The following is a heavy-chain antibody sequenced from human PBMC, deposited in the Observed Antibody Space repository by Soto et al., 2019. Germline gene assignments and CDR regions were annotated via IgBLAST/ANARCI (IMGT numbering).Heavy chain of an antibody. J-gene: IGHJ3*02. V-gene: IGHV3-23*01. CDR2: ISGSGYST. CDR3: AKGGGCDWPHAFDI. CDR1: GFIFSSYG. Sequence: EVQLLESGGGLVQPGGSLRVSCAASGFIFSSYGMTWVRQAPGKGLEWVSGISGSGYSTYYADSVKGRFTISRDNSKNTLYLHMSSLRAEDTDVYYCAKGGGCDWPHAFDIWGQGTMVTVSS. D-gene: IGHD2-21*01.